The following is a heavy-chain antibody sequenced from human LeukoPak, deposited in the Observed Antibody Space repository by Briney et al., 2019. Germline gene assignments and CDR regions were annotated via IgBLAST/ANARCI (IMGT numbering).Heavy chain of an antibody. CDR1: GFTVSSNY. Sequence: GGSLRLSCAASGFTVSSNYMSWVRQAPGKGLEWVSVIYNSGSTYYADSVKGRFTISRDNSKNTLYLQMNSLRAEDTAVYYCAKDRYSYAYEYFDCWGQGTLVTVSS. J-gene: IGHJ4*02. V-gene: IGHV3-66*03. D-gene: IGHD5-18*01. CDR2: IYNSGST. CDR3: AKDRYSYAYEYFDC.